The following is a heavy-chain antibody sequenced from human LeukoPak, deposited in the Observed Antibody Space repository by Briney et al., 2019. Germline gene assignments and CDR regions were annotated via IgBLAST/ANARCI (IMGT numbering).Heavy chain of an antibody. CDR1: GGTFSSYA. J-gene: IGHJ4*02. Sequence: ASVKVSCKASGGTFSSYAISWVRQAPGQGLEWMGWINPNSGGTNYAQKFQGRVTMTRDTSISTAYMELSRLRSDDTAVYYCARDGRESTIFGVVIMFDYWGQGTLVTVSS. D-gene: IGHD3-3*01. CDR2: INPNSGGT. V-gene: IGHV1-2*02. CDR3: ARDGRESTIFGVVIMFDY.